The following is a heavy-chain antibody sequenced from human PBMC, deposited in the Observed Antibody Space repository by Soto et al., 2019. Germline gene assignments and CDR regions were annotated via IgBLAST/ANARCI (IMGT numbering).Heavy chain of an antibody. CDR1: GGSISGYY. V-gene: IGHV4-59*05. D-gene: IGHD6-6*01. CDR3: ASSSPFHY. Sequence: SETLSLTCTVSGGSISGYYWSWIRQPPGKGLEWIGSIYYSGSTSYKPSLKSRVSISIDTSRNQFSLKLTSVTAADTGVYYCASSSPFHYWGPGILVTVSS. J-gene: IGHJ4*02. CDR2: IYYSGST.